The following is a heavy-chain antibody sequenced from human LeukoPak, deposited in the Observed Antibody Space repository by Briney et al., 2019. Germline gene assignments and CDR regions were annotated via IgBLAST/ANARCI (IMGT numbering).Heavy chain of an antibody. V-gene: IGHV4-34*01. CDR1: GGSFSGYY. D-gene: IGHD3-10*01. CDR3: ARPRGTVEGPNFDY. CDR2: INHSGST. J-gene: IGHJ4*02. Sequence: SETLSLTCAVYGGSFSGYYWSWIRQPPGKGLEWIGEINHSGSTNYNPSLKSRVTISVDTSKNQFSLKLSSVTAADTAVYYCARPRGTVEGPNFDYWGQGTLVTVSS.